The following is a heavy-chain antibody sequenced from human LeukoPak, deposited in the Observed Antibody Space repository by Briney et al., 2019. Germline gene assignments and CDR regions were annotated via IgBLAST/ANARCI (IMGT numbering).Heavy chain of an antibody. CDR2: ISSNGGST. Sequence: GGSLRLSCAASGFTFSSYAMHWVRQAPGRGLEYVSAISSNGGSTYYANSVKGRFTISRDNSKNTLYLQMGSLRAEDMAVYYCARGVGYYDFWSGYHDYWGQGTLVTVSS. CDR3: ARGVGYYDFWSGYHDY. J-gene: IGHJ4*02. V-gene: IGHV3-64*01. D-gene: IGHD3-3*01. CDR1: GFTFSSYA.